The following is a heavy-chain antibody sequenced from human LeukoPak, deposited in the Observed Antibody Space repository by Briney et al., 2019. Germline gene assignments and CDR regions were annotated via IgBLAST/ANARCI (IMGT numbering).Heavy chain of an antibody. V-gene: IGHV3-30*18. CDR3: AKEGPWLQFGRYLDY. J-gene: IGHJ4*02. CDR1: GFTFSSYG. CDR2: ISYDGSNK. D-gene: IGHD5-24*01. Sequence: GGSLRLSCAASGFTFSSYGMPWVRQAPGKGLEWVAVISYDGSNKYYADSVKGRFTISRDNSKNTLYLQMNSLRAEDTAVYYCAKEGPWLQFGRYLDYWGQGTLVTVSS.